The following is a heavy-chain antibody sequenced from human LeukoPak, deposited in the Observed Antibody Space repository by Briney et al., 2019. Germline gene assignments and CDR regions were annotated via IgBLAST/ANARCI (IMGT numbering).Heavy chain of an antibody. CDR3: ARAAVLGYCSGGSCYNAFDI. CDR2: INTNTGNP. J-gene: IGHJ3*02. CDR1: GYTFTSYA. Sequence: ASVKVSCKASGYTFTSYAMNWVRQAPGQGLEWMGWINTNTGNPTYAQGFTGRFVFSLDTSVSTAYLQISSLKAEDTAVYYCARAAVLGYCSGGSCYNAFDIWGQGTMVTASS. V-gene: IGHV7-4-1*02. D-gene: IGHD2-15*01.